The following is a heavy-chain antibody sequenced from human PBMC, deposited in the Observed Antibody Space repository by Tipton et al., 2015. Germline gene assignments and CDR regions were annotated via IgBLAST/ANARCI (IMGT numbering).Heavy chain of an antibody. D-gene: IGHD6-13*01. V-gene: IGHV3-74*01. Sequence: GSLRLSCAASGFPFSTYWVHWVRQAPGKGLEWVSRINGDGSSTIYADSVKGRFTLSRDNAKNTVYLQMNSLRPEDTAVYYCARVVDASSWGSHWFESWGQGTLVTVSS. CDR3: ARVVDASSWGSHWFES. CDR1: GFPFSTYW. CDR2: INGDGSST. J-gene: IGHJ5*01.